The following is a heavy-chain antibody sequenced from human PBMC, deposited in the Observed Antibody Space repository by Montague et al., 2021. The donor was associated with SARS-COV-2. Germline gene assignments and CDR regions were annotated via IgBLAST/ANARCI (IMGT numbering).Heavy chain of an antibody. D-gene: IGHD3-22*01. J-gene: IGHJ4*02. CDR2: IYHTGST. V-gene: IGHV4-4*02. CDR3: VANGYYSLDF. Sequence: SETLSLPCVVSGDSITGSDNWWSWVRQPPGKGLEWIGEIYHTGSTNFNPSLTSRVTISIDESKNQFSLKLRSVTAADTAIYYCVANGYYSLDFWGQGTLVTVSS. CDR1: GDSITGSDNW.